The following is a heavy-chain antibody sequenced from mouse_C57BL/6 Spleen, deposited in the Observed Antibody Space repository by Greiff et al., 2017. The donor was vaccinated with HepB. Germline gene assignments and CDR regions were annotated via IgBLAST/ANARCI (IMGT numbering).Heavy chain of an antibody. CDR1: GYTFTSYW. J-gene: IGHJ2*01. Sequence: QVHVKQPGAELVKPGASVKVSCKASGYTFTSYWMHWVKQRPGQGLEWIGRIHPSDSDTNYNQKFKGKATLTVDKSSSTAYMQLSSLTSEDSAVYYCAIQVVANPYYFDYWGQGTTLTVSS. CDR2: IHPSDSDT. CDR3: AIQVVANPYYFDY. D-gene: IGHD1-1*01. V-gene: IGHV1-74*01.